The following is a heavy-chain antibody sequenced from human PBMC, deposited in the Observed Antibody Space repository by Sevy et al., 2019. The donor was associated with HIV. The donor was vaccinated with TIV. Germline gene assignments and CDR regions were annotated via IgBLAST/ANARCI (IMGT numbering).Heavy chain of an antibody. Sequence: SETLCLTCTVSGGSISSYYWSWIRQPAGKGLERIGRIYTSGSTNYNPSLKGRVTMSVDTSKNQFSLKLGSVTAADTAVYYCARESDGAGVDDWGQGTLVTVSS. CDR1: GGSISSYY. J-gene: IGHJ4*02. CDR3: ARESDGAGVDD. V-gene: IGHV4-4*07. CDR2: IYTSGST. D-gene: IGHD3-10*01.